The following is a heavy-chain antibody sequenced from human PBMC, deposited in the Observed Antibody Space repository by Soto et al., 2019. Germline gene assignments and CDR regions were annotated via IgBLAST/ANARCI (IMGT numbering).Heavy chain of an antibody. Sequence: GGSLRLSCAASGFTFTNYAMNWVRQAPGKGLEWVSVISGSGESTYYADSVKGRFTISRDSSKNTLYLQMNSLRAEDTAVYFCAKDFGDIVVVVLAPYGMDVWGLGTTVTVS. CDR2: ISGSGEST. D-gene: IGHD2-15*01. CDR3: AKDFGDIVVVVLAPYGMDV. J-gene: IGHJ6*02. V-gene: IGHV3-23*01. CDR1: GFTFTNYA.